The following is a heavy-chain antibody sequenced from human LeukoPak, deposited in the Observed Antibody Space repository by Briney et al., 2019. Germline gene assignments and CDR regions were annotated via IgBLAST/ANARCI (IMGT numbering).Heavy chain of an antibody. V-gene: IGHV4-61*02. CDR1: GGSTSSGSYY. J-gene: IGHJ4*02. Sequence: PSQTLSLTCTVSGGSTSSGSYYWSWIRQPAGKGLEWIGRIYTSGSTNYNPSLKSRVTISVDTSKNQFSLKLSSVTAADTAVYYCARDDCSSTSCYNDYWGQGTLVTVSS. CDR2: IYTSGST. CDR3: ARDDCSSTSCYNDY. D-gene: IGHD2-2*02.